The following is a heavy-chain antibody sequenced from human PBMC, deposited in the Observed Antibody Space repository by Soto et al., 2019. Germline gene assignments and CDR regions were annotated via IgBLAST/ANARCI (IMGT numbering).Heavy chain of an antibody. CDR1: GFTFSSYA. Sequence: PGGSLRLSXAASGFTFSSYAMHWVRQAPGKGLEWVAVISYDGSNKYYADSAKGRFTISRDNSKNTLYLQMNSLRAEDTAVYYCARDNIRAAMASGYYYGMDVWGQGTTVTVSS. V-gene: IGHV3-30-3*01. D-gene: IGHD5-18*01. CDR3: ARDNIRAAMASGYYYGMDV. J-gene: IGHJ6*02. CDR2: ISYDGSNK.